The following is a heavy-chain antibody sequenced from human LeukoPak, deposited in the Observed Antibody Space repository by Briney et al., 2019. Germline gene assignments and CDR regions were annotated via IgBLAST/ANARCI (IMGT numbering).Heavy chain of an antibody. CDR2: ISLTGLT. CDR3: ARGRIRIFDY. Sequence: SETPSLTCGVSGGSISNTNWWSWVRQPPGQGLEWIGEISLTGLTHYNPSLGSRVTVSLDKSKNQLSLNLTSVTAADTAVYYRARGRIRIFDYWGQGTLVTVSS. V-gene: IGHV4-4*02. D-gene: IGHD2/OR15-2a*01. J-gene: IGHJ4*02. CDR1: GGSISNTNW.